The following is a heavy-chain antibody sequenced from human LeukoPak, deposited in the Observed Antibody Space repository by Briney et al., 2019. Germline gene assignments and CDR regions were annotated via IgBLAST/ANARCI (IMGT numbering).Heavy chain of an antibody. V-gene: IGHV3-15*01. CDR1: AFTFSNAW. D-gene: IGHD2-2*02. CDR3: TTGYTFLPSPFDY. Sequence: PGGSLRLSCAASAFTFSNAWMNWVRQAPGKGLEWVGRIKSKTDGGTTDYAAPVKGRFTISRDDSKNTLYLQMNSLKTEDTAVYYCTTGYTFLPSPFDYWGQGTLVTVSS. CDR2: IKSKTDGGTT. J-gene: IGHJ4*02.